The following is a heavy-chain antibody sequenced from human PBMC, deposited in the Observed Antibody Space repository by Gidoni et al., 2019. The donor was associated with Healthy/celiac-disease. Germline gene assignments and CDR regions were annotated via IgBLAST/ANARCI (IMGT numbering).Heavy chain of an antibody. CDR3: AKDRLPYYFDSSGYYDY. CDR1: GLTFSNYG. CDR2: ISYDGSNK. V-gene: IGHV3-30*18. D-gene: IGHD3-22*01. J-gene: IGHJ4*02. Sequence: QVQLVGSGGGVVQPGRSIGLPCAASGLTFSNYGMHWVRQAPGKGLEWVAVISYDGSNKSSADSVKGRFTISRDNSKNTLYLQMNSLRAEDTAVYYCAKDRLPYYFDSSGYYDYWGQGTLVTVSS.